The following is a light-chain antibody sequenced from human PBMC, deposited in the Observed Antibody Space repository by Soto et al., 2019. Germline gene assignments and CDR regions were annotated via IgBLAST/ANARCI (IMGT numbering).Light chain of an antibody. V-gene: IGLV4-69*01. CDR1: SGHSSYA. CDR2: LKSDGSH. J-gene: IGLJ2*01. CDR3: QTWGLGIVV. Sequence: QLVLTQSPSASASMGASVKLTCTLSSGHSSYAIAWHQQRPDKGPQYLMKLKSDGSHTKGDGIPDRFSGSSSGAERYLTISSLQSEDEADYYCQTWGLGIVVFGGGTKVTVL.